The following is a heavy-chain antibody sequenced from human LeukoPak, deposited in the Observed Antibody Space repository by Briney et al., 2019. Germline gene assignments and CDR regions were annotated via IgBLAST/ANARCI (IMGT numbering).Heavy chain of an antibody. V-gene: IGHV3-23*01. D-gene: IGHD3-22*01. Sequence: GGSLRLSCAASGFGFSSYAMNWVRQAPGKGLEWVSTISGSGGGIYYADSVKGRFTISRDNSKNTLSLQMNTLSAEDTAVYYCAKDIGGYNKPIEHWGQGTLVTVSS. CDR3: AKDIGGYNKPIEH. CDR1: GFGFSSYA. J-gene: IGHJ4*02. CDR2: ISGSGGGI.